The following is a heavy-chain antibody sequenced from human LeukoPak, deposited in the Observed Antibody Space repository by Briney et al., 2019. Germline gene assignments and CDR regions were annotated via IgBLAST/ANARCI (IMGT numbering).Heavy chain of an antibody. V-gene: IGHV1-69*13. CDR2: IIPIFGTA. Sequence: ASVKVSCKASGYTFTGYYMHWVRQAPGQGLEWMGGIIPIFGTANYAQKFQGRVTITADESTSTAYMELSSLRSEDTAVYYCARGTTVTTFDYWGQGTLVTVSS. CDR3: ARGTTVTTFDY. J-gene: IGHJ4*02. D-gene: IGHD4-17*01. CDR1: GYTFTGYY.